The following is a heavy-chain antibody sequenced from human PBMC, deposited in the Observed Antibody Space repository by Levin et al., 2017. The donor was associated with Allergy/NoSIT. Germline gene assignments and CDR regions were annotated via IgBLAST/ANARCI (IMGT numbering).Heavy chain of an antibody. V-gene: IGHV3-21*01. CDR3: ASDPEMATFYFDY. CDR1: GFTFSSYS. J-gene: IGHJ4*02. D-gene: IGHD5-24*01. CDR2: ISSSSSYI. Sequence: GGSLRLSCAASGFTFSSYSMNWVRQAPGKGLEWVSSISSSSSYIYYADSVKGRFTISRDNAKNSLYLQMNSLRAEDTAVYYCASDPEMATFYFDYWGQGTLVTVSS.